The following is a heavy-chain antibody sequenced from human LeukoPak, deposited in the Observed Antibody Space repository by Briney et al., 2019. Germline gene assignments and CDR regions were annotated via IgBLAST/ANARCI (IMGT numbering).Heavy chain of an antibody. Sequence: SETLSLTCTVSGGSISSGSYYWNWIRQPAGKGLEWIGRIYTSGSTNYNPSLKSRVTISIDTSKNQFSLKLSSVTAADTAIYYCARPFLRFSSGWHFDYWGQGILVTVSS. CDR3: ARPFLRFSSGWHFDY. CDR1: GGSISSGSYY. D-gene: IGHD6-19*01. CDR2: IYTSGST. J-gene: IGHJ4*02. V-gene: IGHV4-61*02.